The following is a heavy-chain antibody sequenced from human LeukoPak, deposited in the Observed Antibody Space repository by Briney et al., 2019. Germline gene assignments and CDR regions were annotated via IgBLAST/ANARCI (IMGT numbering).Heavy chain of an antibody. CDR1: GFTFSSYG. CDR3: ARGICSGGSCYSGYYYYMDV. Sequence: PGGTLRLSCAASGFTFSSYGMHWVRQAPGKGLEWVAVISYDGSNKYYADSVKGRFTISRDNSKNTLYLQMNSLRAEDTAVYYCARGICSGGSCYSGYYYYMDVWGKGTTVTISS. V-gene: IGHV3-30*03. CDR2: ISYDGSNK. D-gene: IGHD2-15*01. J-gene: IGHJ6*03.